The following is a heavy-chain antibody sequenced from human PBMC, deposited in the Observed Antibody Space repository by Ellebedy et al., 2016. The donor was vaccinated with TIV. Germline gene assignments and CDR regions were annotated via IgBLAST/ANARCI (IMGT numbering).Heavy chain of an antibody. CDR1: GGTFSSYA. CDR2: IIPIFGTA. CDR3: ARVGMDGYGKWY. V-gene: IGHV1-69*13. Sequence: AASVKVSCKASGGTFSSYAISWVRQAPGQGLEWMGGIIPIFGTANYAQKFQGRVTITADESTSTAYMELSSLRSEDTAVYYCARVGMDGYGKWYWGQGTLVTVSS. J-gene: IGHJ4*02. D-gene: IGHD5-24*01.